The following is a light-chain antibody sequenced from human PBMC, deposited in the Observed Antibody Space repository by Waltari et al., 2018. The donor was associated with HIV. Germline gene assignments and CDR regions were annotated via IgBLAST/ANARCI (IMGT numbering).Light chain of an antibody. CDR3: CSYAGTYRV. CDR2: GNS. J-gene: IGLJ3*02. Sequence: QSVLTQPPSVSGAPGPRVTISCTGSSSNIGAPYDVHWYHQLPGSAPKLLSYGNSNRPSGVPDRFSGSKSGTSASLAITELQAEDEADYYCCSYAGTYRVFGGGTKLTVL. V-gene: IGLV1-40*01. CDR1: SSNIGAPYD.